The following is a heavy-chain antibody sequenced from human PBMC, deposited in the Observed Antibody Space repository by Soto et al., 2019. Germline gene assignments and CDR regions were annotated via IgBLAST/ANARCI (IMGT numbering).Heavy chain of an antibody. CDR1: GGSISSYY. CDR2: IYYSGST. D-gene: IGHD6-13*01. J-gene: IGHJ4*02. Sequence: SETLSLTCTVSGGSISSYYWSWIRQPPGKGLEWIGYIYYSGSTNYNPSLKSRVTISVDTSKNQFSLKLSSVTAADTAVYYCARGEQQLALFDYWGQGTLVTVSS. CDR3: ARGEQQLALFDY. V-gene: IGHV4-59*12.